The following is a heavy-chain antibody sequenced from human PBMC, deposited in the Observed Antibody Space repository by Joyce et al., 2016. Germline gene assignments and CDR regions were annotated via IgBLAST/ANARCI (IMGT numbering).Heavy chain of an antibody. J-gene: IGHJ4*02. D-gene: IGHD2/OR15-2a*01. Sequence: VQLQESGPGLVKPSETLSLTCDVSGDSISSGYFDGWVRQAPGKGLEWIANIYHNGKTYYNASLKSRVTISVDTSKNQLSLKLSSVTAADTAVYYCARDPQNFGFWGQGTLVIVSS. CDR1: GDSISSGYF. V-gene: IGHV4-38-2*02. CDR3: ARDPQNFGF. CDR2: IYHNGKT.